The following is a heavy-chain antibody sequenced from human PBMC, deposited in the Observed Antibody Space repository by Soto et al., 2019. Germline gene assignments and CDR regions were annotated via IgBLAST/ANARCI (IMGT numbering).Heavy chain of an antibody. CDR3: ARLGDTYYDFWSGYYDY. V-gene: IGHV5-51*01. CDR1: GYSFTSYW. CDR2: IYPGDSDT. Sequence: GESLKISCKGSGYSFTSYWIGWVRQMPGKGLEWMGIIYPGDSDTRYSPSFQGQVTISADKSIGTAYLQWSSLKASDTAMYYCARLGDTYYDFWSGYYDYWGQGTLVTVSS. J-gene: IGHJ4*02. D-gene: IGHD3-3*01.